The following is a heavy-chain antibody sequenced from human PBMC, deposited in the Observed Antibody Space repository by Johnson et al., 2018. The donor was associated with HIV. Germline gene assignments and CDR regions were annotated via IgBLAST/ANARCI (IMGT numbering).Heavy chain of an antibody. CDR2: ISFDGNNK. V-gene: IGHV3-30*04. CDR3: VRDDYAFHI. Sequence: VQLVESGGGVVQPGRSLRLSCAASGFTFSSYAMHWVRQAPGKGLEWVAVISFDGNNKYYTDSVKGRFTISRDNANNTLYLEMKSLRSDDTAVYYCVRDDYAFHIWGQGTIVTVSS. CDR1: GFTFSSYA. J-gene: IGHJ3*02. D-gene: IGHD2-21*02.